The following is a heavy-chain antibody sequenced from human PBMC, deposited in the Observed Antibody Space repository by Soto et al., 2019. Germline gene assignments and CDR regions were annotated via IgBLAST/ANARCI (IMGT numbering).Heavy chain of an antibody. D-gene: IGHD3-3*01. CDR3: ARDPGTILRFLEWFSPAYYGMDV. V-gene: IGHV3-30-3*01. J-gene: IGHJ6*02. CDR1: GFTFSSYA. CDR2: ISYDGSNK. Sequence: QPGGSLRLSCAASGFTFSSYAMHWVRQAPGKGLEWVAVISYDGSNKYYADSVKGRFTISRDNSKNTLYLQMNSLRAEDTAVYYCARDPGTILRFLEWFSPAYYGMDVWGQGTTVTVSS.